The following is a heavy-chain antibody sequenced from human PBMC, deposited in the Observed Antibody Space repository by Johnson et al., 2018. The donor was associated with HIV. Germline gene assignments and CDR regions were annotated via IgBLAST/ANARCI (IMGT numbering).Heavy chain of an antibody. J-gene: IGHJ3*02. D-gene: IGHD7-27*01. CDR2: ISYDGSNK. V-gene: IGHV3-30-3*01. CDR3: ASGDRSI. CDR1: GFTFSSYA. Sequence: QVQLVESGGGVVQPGRSLRLSCAASGFTFSSYAMHWVRQAPGKGLEWVAVISYDGSNKYYADSVKGRFTISRDNSRNKLYLQMNSLRAEDTAVYYCASGDRSIWGQGTMVTVSS.